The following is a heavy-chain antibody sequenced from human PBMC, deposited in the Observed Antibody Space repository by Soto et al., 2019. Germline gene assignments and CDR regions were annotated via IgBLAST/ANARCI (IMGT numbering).Heavy chain of an antibody. D-gene: IGHD4-17*01. CDR2: ISYDGSNK. CDR3: ARGPHDYGDLGDYYYGMDV. J-gene: IGHJ6*02. CDR1: GFTFSSYA. V-gene: IGHV3-30-3*01. Sequence: GGSLRLSCAASGFTFSSYAMRWVRQAPGKGLEWVAVISYDGSNKYYADSVKGRFTISRDNSKNTLYLQMNSLRAEDTAVYYCARGPHDYGDLGDYYYGMDVWGQGTTVTVSS.